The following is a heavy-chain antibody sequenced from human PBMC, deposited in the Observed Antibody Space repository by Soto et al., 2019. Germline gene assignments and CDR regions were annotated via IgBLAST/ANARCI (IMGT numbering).Heavy chain of an antibody. CDR3: ARDPTYYYGSGSLRRWFDP. Sequence: ASVKVSCKASGYTFTSYGISWVRQAPGQGLEWMGWISAYNGNTNYAQKLQGRVTMTTDTSTSTAYMELRSLRSDDTAVYYCARDPTYYYGSGSLRRWFDPWGQGTLVTV. CDR2: ISAYNGNT. V-gene: IGHV1-18*01. J-gene: IGHJ5*02. CDR1: GYTFTSYG. D-gene: IGHD3-10*01.